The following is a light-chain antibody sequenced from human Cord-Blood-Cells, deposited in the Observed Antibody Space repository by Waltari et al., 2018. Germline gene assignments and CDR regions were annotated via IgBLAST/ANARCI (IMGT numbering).Light chain of an antibody. CDR2: EVS. Sequence: QSALTQPASASGSPAQSITISCTGTSSDVGGSNYVSWYQQHPGKAPNLMIYEVSNRPSGVSNRFSGSKSGNTASLTISGLQAEDEADYYCSSYTSSSTLVVFGGGTKLTVL. J-gene: IGLJ2*01. CDR1: SSDVGGSNY. CDR3: SSYTSSSTLVV. V-gene: IGLV2-14*01.